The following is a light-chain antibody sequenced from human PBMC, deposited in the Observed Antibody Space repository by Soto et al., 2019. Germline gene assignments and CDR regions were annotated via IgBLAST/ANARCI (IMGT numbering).Light chain of an antibody. J-gene: IGLJ2*01. CDR1: SSDVGTYDY. CDR3: NSNTNNRSLV. CDR2: EVN. Sequence: QSALTQPASVTGSPGQSITISCTGSSSDVGTYDYVSWYQQHPGKAPKLMIYEVNNRPSGVSDRFSGSKSGNTASLTISGLQAEDEADYYCNSNTNNRSLVLGGGTKLTV. V-gene: IGLV2-14*01.